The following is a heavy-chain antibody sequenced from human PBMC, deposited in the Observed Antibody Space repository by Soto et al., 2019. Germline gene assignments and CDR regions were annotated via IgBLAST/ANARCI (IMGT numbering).Heavy chain of an antibody. J-gene: IGHJ4*02. CDR1: GFSLSTSGMC. CDR2: IDWDDDK. D-gene: IGHD6-19*01. V-gene: IGHV2-70*11. Sequence: SGPTLVNPTQTLTLTCTFSGFSLSTSGMCVSWIRQPPGKALEWLARIDWDDDKYYSTSLKTRLTISKDTSKNQVVLTMTNMDPVDTATYYCARISSGWYLVESYYYWGQGTLVTVSS. CDR3: ARISSGWYLVESYYY.